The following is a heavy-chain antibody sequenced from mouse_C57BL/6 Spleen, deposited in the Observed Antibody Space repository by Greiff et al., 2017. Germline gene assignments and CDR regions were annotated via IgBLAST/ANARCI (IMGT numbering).Heavy chain of an antibody. CDR1: GYTFTSYW. CDR3: ARRRAYDLFDY. J-gene: IGHJ2*01. CDR2: IDPSDSAT. V-gene: IGHV1-52*01. D-gene: IGHD2-3*01. Sequence: QVQLQQPGAELVRPGSSVKLSCKASGYTFTSYWMHWVKQRPIQGLEWIGNIDPSDSATHYNQKFKDKATLTVDKSSSTAYMQLSSLTSEDSAVYYCARRRAYDLFDYWGQGTTLTVSS.